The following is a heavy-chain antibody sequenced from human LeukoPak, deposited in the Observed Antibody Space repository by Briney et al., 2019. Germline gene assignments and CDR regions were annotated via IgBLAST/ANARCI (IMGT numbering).Heavy chain of an antibody. Sequence: GGSLRLSCAASGFTFSNACMNWVRQAPGKGLEWLGRIKSKAYGGTVDYAAPVEGRFTISRDDSKNFLYLQMNSLKTEDRAVYYGTTGLGDRWGQGTLVTVSS. J-gene: IGHJ4*02. D-gene: IGHD3-10*01. V-gene: IGHV3-15*01. CDR1: GFTFSNAC. CDR3: TTGLGDR. CDR2: IKSKAYGGTV.